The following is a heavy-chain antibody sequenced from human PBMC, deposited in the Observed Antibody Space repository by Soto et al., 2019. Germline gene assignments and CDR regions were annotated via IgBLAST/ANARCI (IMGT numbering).Heavy chain of an antibody. CDR3: ARDGGDCGYRLTYYYYIGMDV. V-gene: IGHV1-3*04. CDR1: GYAFSSYA. J-gene: IGHJ6*02. CDR2: INIGSGNT. Sequence: ASVKVSCKASGYAFSSYAMHWVRRAPGQRLEWMGWINIGSGNTEYSQNFQDRITITRDTSASTVYMELSSLRSEDTAVYYCARDGGDCGYRLTYYYYIGMDVWGQGTTVTVS. D-gene: IGHD2-21*02.